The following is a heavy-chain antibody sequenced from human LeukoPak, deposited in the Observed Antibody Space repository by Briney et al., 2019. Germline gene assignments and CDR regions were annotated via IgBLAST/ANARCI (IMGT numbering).Heavy chain of an antibody. D-gene: IGHD1-14*01. CDR3: ARDYNHLDYFDY. J-gene: IGHJ4*02. CDR2: INSDGSST. CDR1: GFTFSSYW. V-gene: IGHV3-74*01. Sequence: PGGSLRLSCAASGFTFSSYWMHWVRHAPGKGLVWVSRINSDGSSTSYADSVKGRFTISRDNAKNTLYLQMNSLRAEDTAVYYCARDYNHLDYFDYWGQGTLVTVSS.